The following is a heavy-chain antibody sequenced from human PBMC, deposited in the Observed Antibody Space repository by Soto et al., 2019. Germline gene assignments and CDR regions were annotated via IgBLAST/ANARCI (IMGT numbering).Heavy chain of an antibody. CDR3: AKDSLSTPRDFDY. Sequence: PGGSLRLSCAASGFIFSSYAMSWVRQAPGKCLEWVSAISGSGTYTYYPDSVKGRFTISRDHSKSTLYLQMNSLRAEDTAVYYCAKDSLSTPRDFDYWGQGXLVTVYS. CDR1: GFIFSSYA. J-gene: IGHJ4*02. V-gene: IGHV3-23*01. CDR2: ISGSGTYT.